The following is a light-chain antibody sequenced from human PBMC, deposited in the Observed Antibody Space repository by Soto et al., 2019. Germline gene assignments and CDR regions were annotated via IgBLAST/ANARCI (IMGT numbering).Light chain of an antibody. V-gene: IGLV4-60*03. CDR2: LEGSGSY. CDR1: SGHSSYI. Sequence: QPVLTQSSSASASLGSSVKLTCTLSSGHSSYIIAWHQQQPGKAPRYLMKLEGSGSYNKGSGVPDRFSGCSSGADRYLTISNLQSEDEADYYCETWDSNTRVFGGGTKVTVL. J-gene: IGLJ2*01. CDR3: ETWDSNTRV.